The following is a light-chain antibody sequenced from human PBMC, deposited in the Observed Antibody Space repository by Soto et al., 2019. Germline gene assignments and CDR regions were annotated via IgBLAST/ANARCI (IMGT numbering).Light chain of an antibody. CDR2: AAS. CDR1: QSIMKC. CDR3: QQSGDTPPWT. J-gene: IGKJ1*01. V-gene: IGKV1-39*01. Sequence: IQVTQSPSSLSASVGDRVIITCRASQSIMKCWDWCQHKRGKVPALLIYAASSVQSGVPSRFSGSGSGTEFTLTITSLQPEDFATYYCQQSGDTPPWTFGQGTKVDI.